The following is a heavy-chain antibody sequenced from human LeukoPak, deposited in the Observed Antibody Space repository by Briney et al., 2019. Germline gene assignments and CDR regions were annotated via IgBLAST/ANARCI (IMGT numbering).Heavy chain of an antibody. J-gene: IGHJ3*02. CDR3: ARGAYYDFWSGYGAFDI. V-gene: IGHV4-34*01. CDR1: GGSFSGYH. CDR2: INHSGST. D-gene: IGHD3-3*01. Sequence: SETLSLTCAVYGGSFSGYHWSWIRQPPGKGLEWIGEINHSGSTNYNPSLKSRVTISVDTSKNQFSLKLSSVTAADTAVYYCARGAYYDFWSGYGAFDIWGQGTMVTVSS.